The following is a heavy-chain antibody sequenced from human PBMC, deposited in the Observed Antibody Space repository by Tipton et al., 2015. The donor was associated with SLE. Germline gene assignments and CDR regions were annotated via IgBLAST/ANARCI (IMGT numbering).Heavy chain of an antibody. CDR3: ARAAVAGLYDY. J-gene: IGHJ4*02. V-gene: IGHV3-48*01. CDR1: GFTFSSYW. CDR2: ISSSSSTI. Sequence: SLRLSCAASGFTFSSYWMSWVRQAPGKGLEWVSYISSSSSTIYYADSVKGRFTISRDNAKNSLYLQMNILRAEDTAVYYCARAAVAGLYDYWGQGTLVTVSS. D-gene: IGHD6-19*01.